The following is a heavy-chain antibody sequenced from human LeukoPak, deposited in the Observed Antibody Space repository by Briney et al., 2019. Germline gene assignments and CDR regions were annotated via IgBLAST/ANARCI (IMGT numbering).Heavy chain of an antibody. CDR3: AKDYYGSGSYGRYDY. CDR2: ITGSGGST. CDR1: GFTFSSYA. V-gene: IGHV3-23*01. J-gene: IGHJ4*02. Sequence: GGSLRLSCAASGFTFSSYAMIWVRQAPGKGLEWVSAITGSGGSTYYADSVRGRFTISRDNSKNTLYLQMNSLRAEDTAVYYCAKDYYGSGSYGRYDYWGQGTLVTVSS. D-gene: IGHD3-10*01.